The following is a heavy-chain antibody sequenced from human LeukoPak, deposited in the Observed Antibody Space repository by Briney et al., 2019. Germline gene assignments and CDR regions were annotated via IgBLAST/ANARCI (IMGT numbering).Heavy chain of an antibody. CDR2: IMKDGNEK. CDR3: ARGHLDP. CDR1: GFTFSDYW. J-gene: IGHJ5*02. Sequence: HPGGSLRLSCAASGFTFSDYWMNWLRQAPGKGLEWVARIMKDGNEKYYVESIKGRFTISRDNAKNALYLQMNGLRAEDTGVYYCARGHLDPWGQGTLVTVSS. V-gene: IGHV3-7*01.